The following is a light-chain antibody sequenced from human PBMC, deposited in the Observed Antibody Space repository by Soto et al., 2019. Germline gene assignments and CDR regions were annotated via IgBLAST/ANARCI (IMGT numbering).Light chain of an antibody. V-gene: IGLV2-11*01. CDR3: CSYAGSYTLVI. CDR1: SSDVGGYDY. CDR2: DVT. J-gene: IGLJ2*01. Sequence: ALTQPRSVSGSPGQSVTISCTGTSSDVGGYDYVSWYQQHPGEAPKLIIYDVTERPSGVPDRFSGSRSGNTASLTISGLQAEDEADYHCCSYAGSYTLVIFGGGTKLTVL.